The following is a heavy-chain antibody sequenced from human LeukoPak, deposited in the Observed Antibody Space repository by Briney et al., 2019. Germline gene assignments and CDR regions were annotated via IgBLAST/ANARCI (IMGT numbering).Heavy chain of an antibody. J-gene: IGHJ4*02. Sequence: GSLRLTCAASGCTFSSNYRSWLRQPPGKGPEWVAVIYSSGSTYYAHSVKSRFTISRDNSKNPLYLQMSTVSAEDTAVYYCAGTAMVNGDYSGQPTLVTLSS. CDR3: AGTAMVNGDY. CDR2: IYSSGST. V-gene: IGHV3-66*01. CDR1: GCTFSSNY. D-gene: IGHD5-18*01.